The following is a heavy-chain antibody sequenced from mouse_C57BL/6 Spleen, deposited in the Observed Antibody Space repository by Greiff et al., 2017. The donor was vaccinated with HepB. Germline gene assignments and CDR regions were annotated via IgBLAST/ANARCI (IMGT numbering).Heavy chain of an antibody. CDR2: IDPSDSET. Sequence: QVQLKQPGAELVRPGSSVKLSCKASGYTFTSYWMHWVKQRPIQGLEWIGNIDPSDSETHYNQKFKDKATLTVDKSSSTAYMQLSSLTSEDSAVYYCARNKLGRGYFGYWGQGTTLTVSS. J-gene: IGHJ2*01. CDR3: ARNKLGRGYFGY. V-gene: IGHV1-52*01. D-gene: IGHD4-1*01. CDR1: GYTFTSYW.